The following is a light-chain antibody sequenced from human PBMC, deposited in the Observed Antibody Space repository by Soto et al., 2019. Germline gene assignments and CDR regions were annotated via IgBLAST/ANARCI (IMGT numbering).Light chain of an antibody. V-gene: IGLV2-14*01. CDR3: SPFTSSSTLPYV. CDR2: EVS. Sequence: QSVLTQPASVSGSPGQSITISCTGTSSDVGGYPYVPWYQQHPGKAPKLLIYEVSNRPSGVSNRFSGSKSANTASLTISGLQAEDEADYYCSPFTSSSTLPYVLGTGTKVTVL. CDR1: SSDVGGYPY. J-gene: IGLJ1*01.